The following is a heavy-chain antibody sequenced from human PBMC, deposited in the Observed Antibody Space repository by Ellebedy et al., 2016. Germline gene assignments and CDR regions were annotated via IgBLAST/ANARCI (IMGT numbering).Heavy chain of an antibody. CDR1: GFTFSSYA. CDR2: ISYDGSNK. V-gene: IGHV3-30-3*01. Sequence: GGSLRLXXAASGFTFSSYAMHWVRQAPGKGLEWVAVISYDGSNKYYADSVKGRFTISRDDSKNTLYLQMNSLKTEDTAVYYCTTDPASYYYYRMDVWGQGTTVTVSS. CDR3: TTDPASYYYYRMDV. J-gene: IGHJ6*02.